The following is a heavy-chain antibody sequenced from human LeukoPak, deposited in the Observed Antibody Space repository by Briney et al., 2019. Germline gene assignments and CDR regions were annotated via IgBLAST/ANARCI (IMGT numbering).Heavy chain of an antibody. D-gene: IGHD3-16*01. CDR2: IKQDGSEK. V-gene: IGHV3-7*01. Sequence: PGGSLRLSCAASGFTFSSYWMSWVRQAPGKGLEWVANIKQDGSEKYYVDSVKGRFTISRDNAKNSLYLQMNSLRAEDTAVYYCARDHDYVWGRSYGMDVWGQGTKVTGSS. J-gene: IGHJ6*02. CDR1: GFTFSSYW. CDR3: ARDHDYVWGRSYGMDV.